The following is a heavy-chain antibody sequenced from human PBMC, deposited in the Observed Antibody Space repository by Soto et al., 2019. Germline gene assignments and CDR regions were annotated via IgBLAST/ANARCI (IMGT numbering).Heavy chain of an antibody. V-gene: IGHV3-23*01. CDR3: VKGLKWELPLHY. J-gene: IGHJ4*02. CDR1: GFTFSNYA. D-gene: IGHD1-26*01. CDR2: ISDSGGST. Sequence: PGGSLRLSCAASGFTFSNYAMSWVRQAPGKGLEWVSAISDSGGSTYYADSVKGRFAISRDISKNTLYLQMSSLRAEDTALYYCVKGLKWELPLHYWGQGTLVTVSS.